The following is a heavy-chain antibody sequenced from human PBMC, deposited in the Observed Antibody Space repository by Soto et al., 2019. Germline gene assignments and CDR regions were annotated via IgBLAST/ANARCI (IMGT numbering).Heavy chain of an antibody. J-gene: IGHJ6*03. CDR1: GFTFSDYY. V-gene: IGHV3-11*01. CDR3: ARTVEEVAAGPDYYYYYMDV. Sequence: QVQLVESGGGLVKPGGSLRLSCAASGFTFSDYYMSWIRQAPGKGLEWVSYISSSGSTIYYADSVKGRFTISRDNSKNSLYLQMNSLRAEDTAVYYCARTVEEVAAGPDYYYYYMDVWGKGTTVTVSS. D-gene: IGHD2-15*01. CDR2: ISSSGSTI.